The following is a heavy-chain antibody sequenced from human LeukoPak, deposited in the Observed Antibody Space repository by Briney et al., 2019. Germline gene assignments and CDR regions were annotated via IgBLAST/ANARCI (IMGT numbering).Heavy chain of an antibody. J-gene: IGHJ4*02. CDR2: IWYDGSTK. V-gene: IGHV3-33*07. CDR1: GCTFSSNG. Sequence: AGRSLSLSCAASGCTFSSNGMYWVRQAPDKGLEWVAVIWYDGSTKYYAYSVKGRFTISSDNSERTLYLQRNSLRVEDTAVYYCARWGPSKSSDYWGQGGMVTVSS. D-gene: IGHD2-2*01. CDR3: ARWGPSKSSDY.